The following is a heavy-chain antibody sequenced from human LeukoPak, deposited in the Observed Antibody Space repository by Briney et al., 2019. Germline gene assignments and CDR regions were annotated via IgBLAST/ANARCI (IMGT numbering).Heavy chain of an antibody. CDR2: IYPGDSDT. J-gene: IGHJ6*02. Sequence: GESLKISCKGSGYSFTIYWMGWVRQMPGKGLEWMGIIYPGDSDTKYSPSFQGQVTISADKSINTAYLQWSSLKASDTAMYYCARGVRDYYYYYGMDVWGQGTTVTVSS. D-gene: IGHD3-10*01. CDR3: ARGVRDYYYYYGMDV. V-gene: IGHV5-51*01. CDR1: GYSFTIYW.